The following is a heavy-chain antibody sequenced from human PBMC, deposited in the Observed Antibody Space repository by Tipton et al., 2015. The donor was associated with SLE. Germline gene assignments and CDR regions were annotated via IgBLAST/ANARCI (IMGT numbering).Heavy chain of an antibody. CDR1: GDTFTTYY. V-gene: IGHV1-46*01. D-gene: IGHD2-2*01. Sequence: QLVQSGAEVKKPGASVKVPCKASGDTFTTYYIHWVRQAPGQGLEWMGMINPSSGFTTYAQKFQGKVTMTRDTSTSTFYMELSSLRSEDTAIYYCARERGFGTGASCYGADYWGQGALVTVSS. CDR2: INPSSGFT. CDR3: ARERGFGTGASCYGADY. J-gene: IGHJ4*02.